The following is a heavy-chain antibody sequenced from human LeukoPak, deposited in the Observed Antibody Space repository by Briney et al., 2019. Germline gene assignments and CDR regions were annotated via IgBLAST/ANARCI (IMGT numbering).Heavy chain of an antibody. CDR2: ISGSGDRL. J-gene: IGHJ4*02. V-gene: IGHV3-48*03. CDR1: GFTFSYYQ. CDR3: TRNGDGHFDY. Sequence: QSGGSLRLSCAASGFTFSYYQMIWVRQAPGKGLEWVSFISGSGDRLHYADSVKGRFTISRDNAKNSLYLQMNSLRVEDTAVYYCTRNGDGHFDYWGQGTLVTVSS. D-gene: IGHD7-27*01.